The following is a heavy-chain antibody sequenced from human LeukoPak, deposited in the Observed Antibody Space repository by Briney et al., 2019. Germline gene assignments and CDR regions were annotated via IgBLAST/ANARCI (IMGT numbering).Heavy chain of an antibody. CDR1: GFTFSNHA. D-gene: IGHD2-2*01. V-gene: IGHV3-23*01. CDR2: ICGSCGVT. J-gene: IGHJ4*02. CDR3: AKHYCSDTSCSVYSFDS. Sequence: GGSLRLSCAASGFTFSNHAMNWVRQAPGKGLEWVSSICGSCGVTYYVDSVEGRFTISRDNSKNTLYLQMNSLRAEDTAVYYCAKHYCSDTSCSVYSFDSWGQGTLVTVSS.